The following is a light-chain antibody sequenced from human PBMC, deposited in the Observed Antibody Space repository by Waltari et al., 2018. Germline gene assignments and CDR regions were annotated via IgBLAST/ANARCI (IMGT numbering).Light chain of an antibody. CDR1: SSDVGSFDL. V-gene: IGLV2-23*02. CDR3: SSYTYGGPGV. Sequence: SARTQPASMSASPGPSITISCTGSSSDVGSFDLVTCYQQLPGNAPHLLISAVDKRPSGVSYRFSGSKSGNAASLTIFGLQAEDEAHYFCSSYTYGGPGVFGGGTLLTVL. J-gene: IGLJ2*01. CDR2: AVD.